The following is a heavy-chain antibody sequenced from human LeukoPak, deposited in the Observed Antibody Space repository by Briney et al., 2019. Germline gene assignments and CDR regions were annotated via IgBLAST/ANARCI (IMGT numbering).Heavy chain of an antibody. CDR2: ISSSSSTI. J-gene: IGHJ5*02. V-gene: IGHV3-48*04. D-gene: IGHD3-22*01. CDR1: SFTFSSYS. CDR3: ARVYYYDSSGYHDWFDP. Sequence: GGSLRLSCAASSFTFSSYSMNWVRQAPGKGLEWVSYISSSSSTIYYADSVKGRFTISRDNAKNSLYLQMNSLRAEDTAVYYCARVYYYDSSGYHDWFDPWGQGTLVTVSS.